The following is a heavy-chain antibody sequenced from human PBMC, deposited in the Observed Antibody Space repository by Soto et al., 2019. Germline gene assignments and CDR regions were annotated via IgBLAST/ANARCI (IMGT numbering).Heavy chain of an antibody. J-gene: IGHJ4*02. CDR2: IYYSGST. CDR1: GGSISSSSYY. CDR3: ARPTTVTTPHPCDY. Sequence: QLQLQESGPGLVKPSETLSLTCTVSGGSISSSSYYWGWIRQPPGKGLAWSGSIYYSGSTYYNPSLKSRVTISVDTSNIQSPLKLGSVTAADAAVYYGARPTTVTTPHPCDYWGQGTLVTVSS. D-gene: IGHD4-17*01. V-gene: IGHV4-39*01.